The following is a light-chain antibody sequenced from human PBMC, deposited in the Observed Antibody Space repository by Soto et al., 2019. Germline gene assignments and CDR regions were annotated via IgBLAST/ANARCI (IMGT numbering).Light chain of an antibody. CDR3: QQTYLDPYT. CDR1: QIINSY. J-gene: IGKJ2*01. Sequence: QSPSSLSASVGDRFIITCRTSQIINSYLAWYQQKPGRAPNLVMYAASTLESGVPSRFSGSGSGTDFTLTISSLQPADYETYYCQQTYLDPYTFGQGTKVDIK. V-gene: IGKV1-39*01. CDR2: AAS.